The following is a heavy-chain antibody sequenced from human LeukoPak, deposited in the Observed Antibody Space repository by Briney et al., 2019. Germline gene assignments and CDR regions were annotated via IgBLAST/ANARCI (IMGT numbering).Heavy chain of an antibody. D-gene: IGHD2-8*01. CDR3: ARVPVMDFYYYSYMDV. CDR2: INWNGDGT. V-gene: IGHV3-20*04. CDR1: GFTFDDYG. Sequence: GGSLRLSCAASGFTFDDYGMSWVRQAPGKGLEWVSSINWNGDGTGYAQSVKGRFTISRDNVKNSLYLQMNSLRAEDTALYYCARVPVMDFYYYSYMDVWGKGTTVTVSS. J-gene: IGHJ6*03.